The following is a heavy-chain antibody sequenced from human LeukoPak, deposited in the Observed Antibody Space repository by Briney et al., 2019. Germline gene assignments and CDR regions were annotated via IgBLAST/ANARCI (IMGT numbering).Heavy chain of an antibody. V-gene: IGHV4-59*01. CDR3: ARDNHPINCSGGSCDGAYYFDY. CDR1: GGSISSYY. D-gene: IGHD2-15*01. CDR2: IYYSGST. J-gene: IGHJ4*02. Sequence: PSETLSLTCTVSGGSISSYYWSWIRQPPGKGLEWIGYIYYSGSTNYNPSLKSRVTISVDTSKNQFSLKLSSVTAADTAVYYCARDNHPINCSGGSCDGAYYFDYWGQGTLVTVSS.